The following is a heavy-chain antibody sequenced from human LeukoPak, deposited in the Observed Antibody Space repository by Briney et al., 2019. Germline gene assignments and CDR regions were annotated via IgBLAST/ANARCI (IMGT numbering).Heavy chain of an antibody. J-gene: IGHJ4*02. D-gene: IGHD4/OR15-4a*01. CDR3: ARASGCYDY. Sequence: PGRSLRLSCAASGFPFGTYGMHWLRQAPGKGLEWVAVIWFDGGNKYYADSVRGRFTISRDNSKNTMLLQMDSLRVEDTGIYYCARASGCYDYWGQGTLVTVSS. CDR1: GFPFGTYG. V-gene: IGHV3-33*01. CDR2: IWFDGGNK.